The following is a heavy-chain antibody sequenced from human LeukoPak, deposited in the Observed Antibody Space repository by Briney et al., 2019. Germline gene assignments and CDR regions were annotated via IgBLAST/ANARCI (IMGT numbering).Heavy chain of an antibody. J-gene: IGHJ3*02. CDR1: GYTFIAYY. Sequence: ASVKVSCKASGYTFIAYYIYWMRQAPGQGLEWVGRINPNSGGTNYAQNFQDRVTLTRDTSITTAYMELNRLISDDTAVYYCARRGSGYYDSREAFDIGGQGTMVTVS. D-gene: IGHD3-22*01. V-gene: IGHV1-2*06. CDR3: ARRGSGYYDSREAFDI. CDR2: INPNSGGT.